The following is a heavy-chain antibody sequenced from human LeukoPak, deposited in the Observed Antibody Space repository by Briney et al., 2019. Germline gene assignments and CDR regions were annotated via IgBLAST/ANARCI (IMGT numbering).Heavy chain of an antibody. J-gene: IGHJ4*02. CDR3: AREGGYSSSFYYFDH. V-gene: IGHV3-66*01. CDR2: IYRGGNT. CDR1: GFTVNSYY. D-gene: IGHD6-13*01. Sequence: GGSLRLSCAASGFTVNSYYMSWVRQAPGKGLEWVSVIYRGGNTYYADSVKGRFSISRDNSKNTLYLQMNSLRAEDAAVYYCAREGGYSSSFYYFDHWGQGTLVTVSS.